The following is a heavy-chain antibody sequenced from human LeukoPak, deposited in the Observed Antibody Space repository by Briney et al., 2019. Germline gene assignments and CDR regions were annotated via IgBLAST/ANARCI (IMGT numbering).Heavy chain of an antibody. D-gene: IGHD3-10*01. Sequence: GGSLRLSCAASGFTFSSYAMSWVPQAPGKGLKWVSAISASGGSTYYADSVKGRFTISRDNSKNTLYLQMNSLRAQDTAVYYCAKVDYYGSESYYTYSGMDVWGQGSTVTVSS. J-gene: IGHJ6*02. CDR3: AKVDYYGSESYYTYSGMDV. CDR2: ISASGGST. V-gene: IGHV3-23*01. CDR1: GFTFSSYA.